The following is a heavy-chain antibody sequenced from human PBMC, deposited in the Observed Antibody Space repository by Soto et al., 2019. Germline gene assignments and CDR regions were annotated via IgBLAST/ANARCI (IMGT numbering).Heavy chain of an antibody. D-gene: IGHD2-21*01. J-gene: IGHJ6*02. CDR2: IIPMFGTA. CDR1: AGTFSSYS. Sequence: QVQMVQSGAEVKKPGTSVKVSCKAAAGTFSSYSITWVRQAPGQGLEWMGVIIPMFGTANYAQKFQGRVTITADQSTRTAYMELTSLRSEDTAVYYCARGVVEVRAVGYYYYAMDAWGQGTTVTVSS. V-gene: IGHV1-69*19. CDR3: ARGVVEVRAVGYYYYAMDA.